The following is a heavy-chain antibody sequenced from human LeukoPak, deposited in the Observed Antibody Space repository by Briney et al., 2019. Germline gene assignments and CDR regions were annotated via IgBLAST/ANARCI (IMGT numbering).Heavy chain of an antibody. CDR2: ISSSGSTI. J-gene: IGHJ4*02. Sequence: AGSLRLSCAASGFTFSSYEMNWVRQAPGKGLEWISYISSSGSTIYYADSVKGRFTISRDNAKSSLYLQMNSLRAEDTAVYYCAREVVGTTSEFDYWGQGTLVTVSS. CDR3: AREVVGTTSEFDY. D-gene: IGHD1-26*01. V-gene: IGHV3-48*03. CDR1: GFTFSSYE.